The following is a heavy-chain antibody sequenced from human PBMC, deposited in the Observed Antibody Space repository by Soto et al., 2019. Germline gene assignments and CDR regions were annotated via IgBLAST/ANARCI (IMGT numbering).Heavy chain of an antibody. CDR3: ARPHCSGGSCYYYGMDV. CDR1: GFSFTSYW. CDR2: IYPGESDT. V-gene: IGHV5-51*01. J-gene: IGHJ6*02. Sequence: PGESLRISCKVSGFSFTSYWIGWFRPMPGKGLKWMRIIYPGESDTRYSPSFQGQVTISADKSISTAYLQWSSLKASDTAMYYFARPHCSGGSCYYYGMDVWGQGTTVTVS. D-gene: IGHD2-15*01.